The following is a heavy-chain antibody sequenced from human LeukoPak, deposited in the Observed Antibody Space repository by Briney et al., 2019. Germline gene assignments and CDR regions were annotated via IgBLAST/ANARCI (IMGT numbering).Heavy chain of an antibody. CDR1: GFTFSSYA. CDR2: ISGGGFST. D-gene: IGHD2-15*01. CDR3: ATFLPGAPTHNYYYYYMDV. J-gene: IGHJ6*03. Sequence: GGSLRLSCAASGFTFSSYAMTWVRQAPGKGLEWVAAISGGGFSTYYADSVKGRFTISRDNSKNTLYLQMNSLRAEDTAVYYCATFLPGAPTHNYYYYYMDVWGKGTTVTVSS. V-gene: IGHV3-23*01.